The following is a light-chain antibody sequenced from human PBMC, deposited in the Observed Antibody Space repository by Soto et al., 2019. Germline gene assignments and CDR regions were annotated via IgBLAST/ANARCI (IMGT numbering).Light chain of an antibody. V-gene: IGKV1-6*01. J-gene: IGKJ2*01. Sequence: AIQMTQSPSSLSASVGDRVTITCRASQGIRSDLGWYQQKPGRAPKLLIYAASILQSEVPSRFSGSGSCTDFTLTISCLQPADFATYYCLQDYYYPRTFGQGTNLEIK. CDR3: LQDYYYPRT. CDR1: QGIRSD. CDR2: AAS.